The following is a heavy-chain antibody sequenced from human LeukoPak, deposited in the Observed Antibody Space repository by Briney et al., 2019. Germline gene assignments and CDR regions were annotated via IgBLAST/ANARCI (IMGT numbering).Heavy chain of an antibody. Sequence: ASVKVSCKASGYTFTSHDINWVRQATGQGREWMGWMNPNSGNTGYAQKFQGRVTMTRNTSISTAYMELSSLRSEDTAVYYCAREPYDYGGNYFDYWGQGTLVTVSS. J-gene: IGHJ4*02. CDR2: MNPNSGNT. CDR1: GYTFTSHD. D-gene: IGHD4-23*01. CDR3: AREPYDYGGNYFDY. V-gene: IGHV1-8*01.